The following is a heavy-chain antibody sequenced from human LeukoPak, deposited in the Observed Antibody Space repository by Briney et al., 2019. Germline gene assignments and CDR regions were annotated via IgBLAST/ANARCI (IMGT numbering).Heavy chain of an antibody. J-gene: IGHJ3*02. V-gene: IGHV4-59*01. CDR3: ARALQPGVYAFDI. Sequence: SETLSLTCTVSGVSISSYYWTWIRQPPGEGLEWIGYIYYSGSTNYNPSLKSRVTISVDTSKNQFSLKLSSVTAADTAVYYCARALQPGVYAFDIWGQGTMVTVSS. CDR2: IYYSGST. D-gene: IGHD6-13*01. CDR1: GVSISSYY.